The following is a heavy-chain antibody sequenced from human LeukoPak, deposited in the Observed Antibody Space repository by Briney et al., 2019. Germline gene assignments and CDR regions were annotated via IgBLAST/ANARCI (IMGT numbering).Heavy chain of an antibody. V-gene: IGHV4-59*01. D-gene: IGHD3-22*01. Sequence: SETLSLTCTVSGGSISSFYWSWIRHPPGKGLEWIGYIYYNGDTSYNPSLKSRVTISVDTSKNQFSLKLSSVTAADTAVYYCARVPGGYDSSGYFPFDYWGQGTLVTVSS. CDR3: ARVPGGYDSSGYFPFDY. CDR2: IYYNGDT. CDR1: GGSISSFY. J-gene: IGHJ4*02.